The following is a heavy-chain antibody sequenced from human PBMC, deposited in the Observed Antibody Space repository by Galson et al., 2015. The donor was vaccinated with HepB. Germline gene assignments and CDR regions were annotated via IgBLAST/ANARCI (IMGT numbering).Heavy chain of an antibody. V-gene: IGHV3-21*01. CDR2: ISSSSSYI. D-gene: IGHD5-18*01. CDR3: ARIAGGYSYGLIDY. Sequence: SLRLSCAASGFTFSTYSMNWVRQAPGKGLEWVSSISSSSSYIYYADLVNGRFTIARDNAKNSLYLQMNSLRAEDTAVYYCARIAGGYSYGLIDYWGQGTLVTVSS. CDR1: GFTFSTYS. J-gene: IGHJ4*02.